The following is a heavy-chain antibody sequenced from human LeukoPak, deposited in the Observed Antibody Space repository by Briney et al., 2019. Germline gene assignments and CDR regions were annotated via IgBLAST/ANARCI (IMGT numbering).Heavy chain of an antibody. CDR3: ARDRITIFGVVTLDY. V-gene: IGHV4-61*02. D-gene: IGHD3-3*01. CDR1: GGSISSGSYY. CDR2: IYTSGST. Sequence: PSETLSLTCTVSGGSISSGSYYWSWIRQPAGKGLEWIGRIYTSGSTNYNPSLKSRVTISVDTSKNQFSLKLSSVTAADTAVYYCARDRITIFGVVTLDYWGQGTVVTVSS. J-gene: IGHJ4*02.